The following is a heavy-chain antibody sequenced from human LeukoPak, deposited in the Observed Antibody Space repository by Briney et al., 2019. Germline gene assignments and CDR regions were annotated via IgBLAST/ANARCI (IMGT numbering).Heavy chain of an antibody. V-gene: IGHV3-23*01. J-gene: IGHJ4*02. Sequence: GGSLRLSCAASGLTYRNFAMTWVRQAPGKGLEWVSTISGNGGSKYYADSVQGRFSISRDNAKNSLYLQMNSLRAEDTAVYYCARGRPAAGQSFFDYWGQGTLVTVSS. CDR1: GLTYRNFA. D-gene: IGHD6-13*01. CDR3: ARGRPAAGQSFFDY. CDR2: ISGNGGSK.